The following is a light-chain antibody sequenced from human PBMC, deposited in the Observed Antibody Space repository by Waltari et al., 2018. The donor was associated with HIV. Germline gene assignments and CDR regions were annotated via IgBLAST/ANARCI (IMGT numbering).Light chain of an antibody. J-gene: IGLJ2*01. Sequence: SYELTQPPSMSVSPGQAASITCYGDKLGNKYACWYQQKPGQSPVLVIYHDGKRPSGSPGRRCGSNSGNTATLTISGTQARDEADYYCQAWDSSTVVVGGGTKLTVL. CDR2: HDG. CDR1: KLGNKY. V-gene: IGLV3-1*01. CDR3: QAWDSSTVV.